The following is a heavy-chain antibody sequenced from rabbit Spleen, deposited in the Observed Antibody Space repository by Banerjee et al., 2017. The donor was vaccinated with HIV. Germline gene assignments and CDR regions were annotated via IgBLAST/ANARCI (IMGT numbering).Heavy chain of an antibody. CDR1: GFSFSDRDV. D-gene: IGHD4-1*01. J-gene: IGHJ3*01. CDR2: IDTSDGDT. CDR3: ARAIVPWLGLTRLDL. Sequence: QEQLEESGGGLVKPEGSLTLTCKASGFSFSDRDVMCWVRQAPGKGLEWIACIDTSDGDTDYANWPKGRFTISKASSTTVTLQMTSLTAADTATYFCARAIVPWLGLTRLDLWGQGTLVTVS. V-gene: IGHV1S45*01.